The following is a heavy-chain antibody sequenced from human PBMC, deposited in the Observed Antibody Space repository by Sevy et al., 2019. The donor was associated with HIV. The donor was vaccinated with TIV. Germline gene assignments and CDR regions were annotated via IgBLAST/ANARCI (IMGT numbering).Heavy chain of an antibody. CDR3: ARDKPQGVVVLPGAMWGGVDY. CDR1: GYTFRSYG. CDR2: ISPYTGDT. Sequence: ASVKVSCRASGYTFRSYGISWVRQAPGQGLEWMGWISPYTGDTDFAQKGQGRVSMTSDTSTSTAYMELRSLRSDDTAVYYCARDKPQGVVVLPGAMWGGVDYWGQGTLVTVSS. J-gene: IGHJ4*02. V-gene: IGHV1-18*01. D-gene: IGHD2-2*01.